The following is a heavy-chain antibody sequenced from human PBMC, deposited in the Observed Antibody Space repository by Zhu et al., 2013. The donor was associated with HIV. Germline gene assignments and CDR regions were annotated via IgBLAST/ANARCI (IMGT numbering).Heavy chain of an antibody. J-gene: IGHJ4*02. D-gene: IGHD3-9*01. CDR2: ITSYSSSI. CDR1: GFTFSSYS. Sequence: EVQLVESGGGLVQTGGSLRLSCVASGFTFSSYSMNWVRQAPGKGLEWVSYITSYSSSIYYADSVKGRFTISRDNAKNSLYLQMNSLRAEDTAVYYCARHDSNDYWGQGTLVTVSS. V-gene: IGHV3-48*04. CDR3: ARHDSNDY.